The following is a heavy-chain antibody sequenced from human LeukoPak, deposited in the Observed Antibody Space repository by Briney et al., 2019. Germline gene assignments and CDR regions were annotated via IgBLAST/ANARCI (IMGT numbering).Heavy chain of an antibody. CDR3: ARDARGMMSSDYYFDY. J-gene: IGHJ4*02. V-gene: IGHV4-31*03. Sequence: PSENLSLTCTVSGFSISSGGYYWRWLRQHPGKGLEWIGYIYYSKSTYYNPVLKSRTTITVDTPNNQSSMKLSSVTAADTAVDYGARDARGMMSSDYYFDYWGQGTRVTVSS. D-gene: IGHD3-22*01. CDR1: GFSISSGGYY. CDR2: IYYSKST.